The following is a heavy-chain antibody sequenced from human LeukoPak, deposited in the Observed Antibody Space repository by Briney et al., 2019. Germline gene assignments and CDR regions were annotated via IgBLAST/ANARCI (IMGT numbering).Heavy chain of an antibody. Sequence: LAGGSLRLSCAASGLAFSNYAMSWVRLSRGKGLEWITAITRSGDTTHYPDSVKGRFTISRDNAKNTVYLQMTGLTVEDSGVYYCHGGYAYGLENVDYWGQGTLVTVSS. D-gene: IGHD3-16*01. V-gene: IGHV3-23*01. CDR3: HGGYAYGLENVDY. CDR2: ITRSGDTT. J-gene: IGHJ4*02. CDR1: GLAFSNYA.